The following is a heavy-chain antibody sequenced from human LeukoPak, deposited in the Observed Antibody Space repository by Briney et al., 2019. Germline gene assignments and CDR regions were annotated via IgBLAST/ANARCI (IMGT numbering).Heavy chain of an antibody. J-gene: IGHJ4*02. Sequence: GGSLRLSCAASGFRFSTYGMHWVRQAPGKGLEWVAVVSYDGYNKYYSDSVKGRFTISRDNSKNTLYLQMNSLRPEDTAVYYCARNDILTGYVTYYFDYWGQGTLVTVSS. V-gene: IGHV3-30*19. CDR2: VSYDGYNK. CDR3: ARNDILTGYVTYYFDY. CDR1: GFRFSTYG. D-gene: IGHD3-9*01.